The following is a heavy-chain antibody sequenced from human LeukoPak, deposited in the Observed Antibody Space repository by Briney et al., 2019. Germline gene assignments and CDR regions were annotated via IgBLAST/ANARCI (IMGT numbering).Heavy chain of an antibody. D-gene: IGHD1-26*01. Sequence: SVKVSCKASGGTFSSYAISWVRQAPGQGLEWMGRIIPILGIANYAQKFQGRVTITADKSTSTAYMELSSLRSEDTAVYYYARDLGGSYSFDYWGQGTLVTVSS. V-gene: IGHV1-69*04. CDR3: ARDLGGSYSFDY. CDR2: IIPILGIA. CDR1: GGTFSSYA. J-gene: IGHJ4*02.